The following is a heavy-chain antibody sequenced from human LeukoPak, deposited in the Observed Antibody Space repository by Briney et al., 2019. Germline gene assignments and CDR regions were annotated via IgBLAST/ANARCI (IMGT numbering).Heavy chain of an antibody. D-gene: IGHD3-22*01. Sequence: ASVKVSCKASGYTFTGYYMHWVRQAPGQGLEWMGWINPNSGGTNYAQKFQGWVTMTRDTSISTACMELSRLRSDDTAVYYCARRTYYYDSSGYYHYYFDYWGQGTLVTVSS. CDR1: GYTFTGYY. CDR3: ARRTYYYDSSGYYHYYFDY. J-gene: IGHJ4*02. V-gene: IGHV1-2*04. CDR2: INPNSGGT.